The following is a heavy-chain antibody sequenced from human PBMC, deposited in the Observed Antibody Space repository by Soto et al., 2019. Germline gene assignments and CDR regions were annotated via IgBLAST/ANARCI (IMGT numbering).Heavy chain of an antibody. J-gene: IGHJ6*02. CDR2: IKQDGSEK. D-gene: IGHD3-3*01. CDR3: ARVSMEGRFLEWLLDPYYYYGMDV. CDR1: GFTFSSYW. V-gene: IGHV3-7*01. Sequence: GGSLRLSCAASGFTFSSYWMSWVRQAPGKGLEWVANIKQDGSEKYYVDSVKGRFTISRDNAKNSLYLQMNSLRAEDTAVYYCARVSMEGRFLEWLLDPYYYYGMDVWGQGTTVTVSS.